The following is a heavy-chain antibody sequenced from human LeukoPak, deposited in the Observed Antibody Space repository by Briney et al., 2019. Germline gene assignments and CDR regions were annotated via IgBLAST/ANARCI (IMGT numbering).Heavy chain of an antibody. CDR2: IIPILGIA. V-gene: IGHV1-69*04. J-gene: IGHJ6*02. Sequence: GASVKVSCKASGGTFSSYAISWVRQAPGQGLEWMGRIIPILGIANYAQKFQGRVTITADKSTSTAYMELSSLRSEDTAVYYCARESDPNEYYYGSDNYYYGMDVWGQGTTVTVSS. CDR3: ARESDPNEYYYGSDNYYYGMDV. CDR1: GGTFSSYA. D-gene: IGHD3-10*01.